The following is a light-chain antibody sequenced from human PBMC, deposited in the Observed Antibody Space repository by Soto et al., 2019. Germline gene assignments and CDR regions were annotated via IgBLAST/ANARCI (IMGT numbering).Light chain of an antibody. J-gene: IGLJ1*01. CDR2: DVY. V-gene: IGLV2-14*03. CDR3: SSYTTSSSYV. CDR1: SSDVGGYNY. Sequence: QSALTQPPSASGSPGQSVTISCTGTSSDVGGYNYVSWYQQHPGKAPKLMIFDVYSRPSGISNRFSGSKSGNTASLTISGLQAEDEADYYCSSYTTSSSYVFGAGTKVTVL.